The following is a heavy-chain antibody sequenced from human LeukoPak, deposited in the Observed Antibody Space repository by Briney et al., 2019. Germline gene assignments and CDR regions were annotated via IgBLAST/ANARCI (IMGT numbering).Heavy chain of an antibody. V-gene: IGHV3-21*01. CDR1: GFTFSSYA. D-gene: IGHD1-20*01. J-gene: IGHJ6*02. Sequence: EGSLRLSCAASGFTFSSYAMSWVRQAPGKGLEWVSSISRTGSDIFYADSLKGRFTISRDNAKNSLYLQMNSLRTEDTAVYYCARLRKITFNYYYGMDVWGQGTTVTVSS. CDR3: ARLRKITFNYYYGMDV. CDR2: ISRTGSDI.